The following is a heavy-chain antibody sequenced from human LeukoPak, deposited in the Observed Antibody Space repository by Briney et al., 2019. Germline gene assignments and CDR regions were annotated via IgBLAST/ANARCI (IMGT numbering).Heavy chain of an antibody. CDR1: GFTFSSYW. Sequence: GGSLTLSCAASGFTFSSYWMHWVRQTPGKGLVWVSRINSDGSTTSYADSVKGRFTISRDNAKNSLYLQMNSLRAEDTAVYYCARSPIDIVVVVAAPPDYWGQGTLVTVSS. V-gene: IGHV3-74*01. CDR3: ARSPIDIVVVVAAPPDY. CDR2: INSDGSTT. D-gene: IGHD2-15*01. J-gene: IGHJ4*02.